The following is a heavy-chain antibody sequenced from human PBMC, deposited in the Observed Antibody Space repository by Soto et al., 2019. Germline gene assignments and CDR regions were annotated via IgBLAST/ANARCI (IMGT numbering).Heavy chain of an antibody. Sequence: QVQLQESGPGLVKPSQTLSRTCTVSGGSISSGDYYWSSIRQPPGKGVDWIWYIYYSGSTYYNPSLRSRVTISVDTSTDQFPLKLTSVTAADTAVYYCARGAGVMATRPFDYWGQGTLVTVSS. J-gene: IGHJ4*02. D-gene: IGHD6-6*01. CDR1: GGSISSGDYY. CDR3: ARGAGVMATRPFDY. CDR2: IYYSGST. V-gene: IGHV4-30-4*01.